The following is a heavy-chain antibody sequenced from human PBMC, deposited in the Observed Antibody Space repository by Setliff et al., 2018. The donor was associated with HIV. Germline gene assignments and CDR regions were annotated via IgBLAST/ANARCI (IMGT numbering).Heavy chain of an antibody. V-gene: IGHV4-31*03. CDR2: IDYSGSA. CDR3: AREGKTALVTKYFDY. D-gene: IGHD5-18*01. Sequence: SETLSLTCTVSSGSISSGTYYWSWIRQYPGKGLEWIGYIDYSGSAFYNPSLKSRITISRDTSKNQFSLKMNSVTAADTAVYYCAREGKTALVTKYFDYWGHGKLVTVPQ. CDR1: SGSISSGTYY. J-gene: IGHJ4*01.